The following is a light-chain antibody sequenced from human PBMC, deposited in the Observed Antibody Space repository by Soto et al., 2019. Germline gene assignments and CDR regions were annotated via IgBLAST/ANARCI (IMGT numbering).Light chain of an antibody. J-gene: IGKJ4*01. Sequence: DIVLTQSPATLSLSPGESATLSCRASQSVGSFLAWYQHKPGQAPRLLLNDASTRAPRIPARFSGSGSGTDFTLTIGSLEPEDFAVYYCQQRTNRPLTFGGGTRVEIK. CDR3: QQRTNRPLT. CDR2: DAS. CDR1: QSVGSF. V-gene: IGKV3-11*01.